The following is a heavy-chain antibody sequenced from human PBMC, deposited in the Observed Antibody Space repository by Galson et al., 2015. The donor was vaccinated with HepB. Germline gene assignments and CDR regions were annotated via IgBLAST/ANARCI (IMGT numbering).Heavy chain of an antibody. Sequence: SLRLSCAASGFTFSSYAMSWVRQAPGKGLEWVSAISGSGGSTYYADSVKGRFTISRDNAKNSLYLQMNSLRAEDTAVYYCARDYRDYVWGSYRYSPGDAFDIWGQGTMVTVSS. D-gene: IGHD3-16*02. CDR1: GFTFSSYA. CDR3: ARDYRDYVWGSYRYSPGDAFDI. CDR2: ISGSGGST. J-gene: IGHJ3*02. V-gene: IGHV3-23*01.